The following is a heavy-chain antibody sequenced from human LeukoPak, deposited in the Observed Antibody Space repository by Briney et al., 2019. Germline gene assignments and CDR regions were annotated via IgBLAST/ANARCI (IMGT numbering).Heavy chain of an antibody. J-gene: IGHJ3*02. Sequence: PGRSLRLSCAASGFTFSSYGMHWVRQAPGKGLEWVAVISYDGSNKYYADSVKGRFTISRDNSKNTLYLQMNSLRAEDTAVYYCARDEGYDSWSGYYMNAFDIWGQGTMVTVSS. CDR3: ARDEGYDSWSGYYMNAFDI. CDR1: GFTFSSYG. V-gene: IGHV3-30*03. CDR2: ISYDGSNK. D-gene: IGHD3-3*01.